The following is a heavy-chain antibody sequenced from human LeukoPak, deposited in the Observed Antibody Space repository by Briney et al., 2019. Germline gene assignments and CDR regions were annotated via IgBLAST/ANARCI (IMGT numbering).Heavy chain of an antibody. J-gene: IGHJ4*02. D-gene: IGHD2/OR15-2a*01. Sequence: SETLSLTCTVSGASINGYYWSWIRQPPGKGLEWIGNVHDSLSSNYSPSLENRLTISLDTSKRQLSLQLTSVTAADTTAYYCSCYNIVETTFDFWGKGTLVTVSS. V-gene: IGHV4-59*01. CDR1: GASINGYY. CDR2: VHDSLSS. CDR3: SCYNIVETTFDF.